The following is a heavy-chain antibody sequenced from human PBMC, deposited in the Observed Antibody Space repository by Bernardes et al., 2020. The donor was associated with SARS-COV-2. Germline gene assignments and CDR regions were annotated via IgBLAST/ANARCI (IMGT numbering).Heavy chain of an antibody. D-gene: IGHD4-17*01. J-gene: IGHJ5*02. Sequence: GGSLRLSCAASGFTFSGYAMTWVRQAPGKGLEWVSAISGSGSATYYTDSVKGRFTISRDNSKNTLFLQMNSLRAEDTALYFCAREDYEHDLWVQGTLVTVSS. CDR1: GFTFSGYA. V-gene: IGHV3-23*01. CDR2: ISGSGSAT. CDR3: AREDYEHDL.